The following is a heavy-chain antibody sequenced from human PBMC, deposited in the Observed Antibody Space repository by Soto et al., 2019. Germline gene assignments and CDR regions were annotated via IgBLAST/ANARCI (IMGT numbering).Heavy chain of an antibody. Sequence: QVQLVQSGAKVKKPGSSVKVSCKASGGTFNNYPITWVRQAPGEGLEWMGGSIPIFGTANYAQKFQGRVTISVDESTSTAYMELSSLRSADTAVYYCARGRGYSGDDHYYYFDMDVWGQGTTVTVSS. J-gene: IGHJ6*02. V-gene: IGHV1-69*01. D-gene: IGHD5-12*01. CDR2: SIPIFGTA. CDR3: ARGRGYSGDDHYYYFDMDV. CDR1: GGTFNNYP.